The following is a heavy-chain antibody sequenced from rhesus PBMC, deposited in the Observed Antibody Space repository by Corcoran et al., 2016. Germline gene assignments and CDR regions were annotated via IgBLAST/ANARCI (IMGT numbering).Heavy chain of an antibody. Sequence: EVQLVQSGAEVKKPGASVKISCKASGYTFTDNYLHWVRQPLGEGLEWMGRVDPEDGKATHAQKFQDRVTIPADTSTDTAYMELSSLRSEDTAVYYCATYCTGSGCYFDYWGQGVLVTVSS. CDR3: ATYCTGSGCYFDY. CDR2: VDPEDGKA. D-gene: IGHD2-21*01. V-gene: IGHV1-111*02. CDR1: GYTFTDNY. J-gene: IGHJ4*01.